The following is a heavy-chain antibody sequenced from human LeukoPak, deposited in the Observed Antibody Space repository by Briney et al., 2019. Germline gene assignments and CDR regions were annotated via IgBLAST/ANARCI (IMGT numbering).Heavy chain of an antibody. CDR3: ARRVVPAAIRGWFDP. J-gene: IGHJ5*02. CDR1: GGSFSGYY. CDR2: INHSGST. Sequence: KPSETLSLTCAVYGGSFSGYYWSWIRQPPGKGLEWIGEINHSGSTNYNLSLKSRVTISVDTSKNQFSLKLSSVTAADTAVYYCARRVVPAAIRGWFDPWGQGTLVTVSS. V-gene: IGHV4-34*01. D-gene: IGHD2-2*02.